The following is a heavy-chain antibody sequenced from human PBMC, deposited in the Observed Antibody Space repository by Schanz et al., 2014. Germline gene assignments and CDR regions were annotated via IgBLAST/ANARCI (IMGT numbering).Heavy chain of an antibody. CDR1: GASVSSFY. D-gene: IGHD3-10*01. CDR2: VYATGRT. V-gene: IGHV4-4*07. Sequence: QVQLQESGPGLVKPSETLSLTCAVSGASVSSFYWSWIRQPAGKGLEWIGHVYATGRTKYNPSLKSRGTMSVDTSQKQISLKLPSVTAADTAVYYCARTLVNGSRKWFVPWGPGTQVTVSS. CDR3: ARTLVNGSRKWFVP. J-gene: IGHJ5*02.